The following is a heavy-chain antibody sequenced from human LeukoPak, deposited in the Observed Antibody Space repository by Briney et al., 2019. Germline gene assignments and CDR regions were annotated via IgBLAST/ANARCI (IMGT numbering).Heavy chain of an antibody. D-gene: IGHD3-10*01. CDR1: GGSISGYY. CDR3: ARGYYGSGSYYIDS. CDR2: IYSSGST. J-gene: IGHJ4*02. V-gene: IGHV4-59*01. Sequence: SETLSLTCTVSGGSISGYYWSWIRQPPGKGLEWIGYIYSSGSTNYNPSLKSRVTISVDTSKNQFSLKLISVTAADTAVYYCARGYYGSGSYYIDSWGQGTLVTVSS.